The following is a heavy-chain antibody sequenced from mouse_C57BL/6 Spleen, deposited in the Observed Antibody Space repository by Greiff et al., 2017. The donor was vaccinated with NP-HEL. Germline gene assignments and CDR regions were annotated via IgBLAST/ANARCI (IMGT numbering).Heavy chain of an antibody. CDR1: GYTFTDYN. CDR2: INPNNGGT. CDR3: ARKLGRGFAY. D-gene: IGHD4-1*01. J-gene: IGHJ3*01. V-gene: IGHV1-18*01. Sequence: EVQVVESGPELVKPGASVKIPCKASGYTFTDYNMDWVKQSHGKSLEWIGDINPNNGGTIYNQKFKGKATLTVDKSSSTAYMELRSLTSEDTAVYYCARKLGRGFAYWGQGTLVTVSA.